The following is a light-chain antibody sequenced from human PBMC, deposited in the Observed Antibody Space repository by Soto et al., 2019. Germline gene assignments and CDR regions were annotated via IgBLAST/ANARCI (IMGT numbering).Light chain of an antibody. J-gene: IGKJ1*01. CDR2: DAS. CDR3: QQYGSSPRT. CDR1: QSVSSSY. Sequence: ELVLTQSPATLSLSPGARATLSCGASQSVSSSYLAWYQQKPGLAPRLLIYDASSRATGIPDRFSGIVSGTDLTITLRRLEPEDGEVYDCQQYGSSPRTFGQGTKVDIK. V-gene: IGKV3D-20*01.